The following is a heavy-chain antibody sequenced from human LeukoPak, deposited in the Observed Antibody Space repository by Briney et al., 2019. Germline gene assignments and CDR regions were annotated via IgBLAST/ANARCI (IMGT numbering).Heavy chain of an antibody. Sequence: SETLSLTCTVSGGSISSYYWSWIRQPPGKGLEWIGYIYYSGSTNYNPSLKSRVTISVDTSKNQFSLKLSSVTAADTAMYYCARDQGGGYNDYWGQGTLVTVSS. CDR2: IYYSGST. CDR1: GGSISSYY. CDR3: ARDQGGGYNDY. J-gene: IGHJ4*02. D-gene: IGHD5-24*01. V-gene: IGHV4-59*01.